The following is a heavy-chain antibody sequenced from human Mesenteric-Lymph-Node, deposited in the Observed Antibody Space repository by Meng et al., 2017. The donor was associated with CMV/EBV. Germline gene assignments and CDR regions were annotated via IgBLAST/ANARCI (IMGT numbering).Heavy chain of an antibody. CDR3: ARVAVRGVIVDY. CDR2: IYYSGST. Sequence: VSGGSISSGGYYWSWIRQHPGKGLEWIGYIYYSGSTYYNPSLKSRVTISVDTSKNQFSLKLSSVTAADTAVYYCARVAVRGVIVDYWGQGTLVTVSS. J-gene: IGHJ4*02. V-gene: IGHV4-31*02. D-gene: IGHD3-10*01. CDR1: GGSISSGGYY.